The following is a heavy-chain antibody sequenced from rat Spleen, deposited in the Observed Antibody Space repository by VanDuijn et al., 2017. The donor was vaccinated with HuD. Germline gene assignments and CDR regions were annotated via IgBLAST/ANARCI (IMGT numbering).Heavy chain of an antibody. D-gene: IGHD1-11*01. Sequence: EVQLVESGGGLVQPGRSLKLSCVASGFTFNNYWMTWIRQAPGKGLEWVASITNTGGSTYDPDSVKGRFTITRDNAKSNLYLQMNSLRSEDTATYYCTSDVSSFAYWGQGVIVTVSS. J-gene: IGHJ2*01. V-gene: IGHV5-31*01. CDR1: GFTFNNYW. CDR2: ITNTGGST. CDR3: TSDVSSFAY.